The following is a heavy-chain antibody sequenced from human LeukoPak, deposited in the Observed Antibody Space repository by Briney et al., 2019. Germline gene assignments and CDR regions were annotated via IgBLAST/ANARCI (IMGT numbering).Heavy chain of an antibody. J-gene: IGHJ4*02. CDR3: VIFPGY. Sequence: SETLSLTCAVYGGSFSGYYWSWIRQPPGKGPEWIGEINHSGSTNYNPSLKSRVTISVDTSKNQCSLKLSSVTAADTAVYYCVIFPGYWGQGTLVTVSS. D-gene: IGHD2/OR15-2a*01. CDR1: GGSFSGYY. V-gene: IGHV4-34*01. CDR2: INHSGST.